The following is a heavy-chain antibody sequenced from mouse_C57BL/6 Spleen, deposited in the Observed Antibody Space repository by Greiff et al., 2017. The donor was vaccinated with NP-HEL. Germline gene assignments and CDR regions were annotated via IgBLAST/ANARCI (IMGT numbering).Heavy chain of an antibody. CDR1: GYTFTSYW. J-gene: IGHJ2*01. Sequence: QVQLQQPGAELVKPGASVKLSCKASGYTFTSYWMQWVKQRPGQGLEWIGEIDPSDSYTNYNQKFKGKATLTVDTSSSTAYMQLSSLTSEESAVYYCARQIYGSYYFDYWGQGTTLTVSS. V-gene: IGHV1-50*01. D-gene: IGHD1-1*02. CDR2: IDPSDSYT. CDR3: ARQIYGSYYFDY.